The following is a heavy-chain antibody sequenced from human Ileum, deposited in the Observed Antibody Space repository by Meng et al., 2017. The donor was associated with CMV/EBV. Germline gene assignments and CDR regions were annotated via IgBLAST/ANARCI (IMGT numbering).Heavy chain of an antibody. CDR2: IYWDDDK. Sequence: TLKVLGPTLVKPTQTLTLTCTFSGFSLTISGVGVGWVRQPPGKALEWLELIYWDDDKRYSPSLKSRFTITKDTSKNQVVLTMTNMDPVDTATYYCTQLRTGYAYWGQGTLVTVSS. J-gene: IGHJ1*01. D-gene: IGHD3/OR15-3a*01. CDR3: TQLRTGYAY. V-gene: IGHV2-5*02. CDR1: GFSLTISGVG.